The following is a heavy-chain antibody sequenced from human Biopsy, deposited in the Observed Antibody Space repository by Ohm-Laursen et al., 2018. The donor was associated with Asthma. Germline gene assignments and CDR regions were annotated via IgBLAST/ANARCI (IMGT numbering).Heavy chain of an antibody. J-gene: IGHJ6*02. V-gene: IGHV3-7*01. CDR3: ARGGYCTSPTCPWGRYASAV. Sequence: SLRLSCAASGFTLSSYWMSWVRQAPGKGLEWVANIKKDGSEEYYVYSVKGRFTISRDNAKNSLYLHMNSLRAEDTAVYYCARGGYCTSPTCPWGRYASAVWGQGTTVTVSS. CDR2: IKKDGSEE. D-gene: IGHD2-2*01. CDR1: GFTLSSYW.